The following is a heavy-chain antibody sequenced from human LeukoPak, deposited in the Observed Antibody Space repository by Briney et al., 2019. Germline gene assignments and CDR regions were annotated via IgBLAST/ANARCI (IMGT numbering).Heavy chain of an antibody. J-gene: IGHJ5*02. CDR3: ARVSGTMVRGVIMTHWFDP. CDR1: GGTFSSYA. D-gene: IGHD3-10*01. CDR2: IIPILGIA. V-gene: IGHV1-69*04. Sequence: GASVKVSCKASGGTFSSYAISWVRQAPGQGLEWMGRIIPILGIANYAQKFQGRVTITADKSTSTAYMELSSLRSEDTAVYYCARVSGTMVRGVIMTHWFDPWGQGTLVTVSS.